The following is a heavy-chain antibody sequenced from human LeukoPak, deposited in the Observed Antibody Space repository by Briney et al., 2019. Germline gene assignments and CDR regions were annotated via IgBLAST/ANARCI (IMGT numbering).Heavy chain of an antibody. CDR3: AKDSGGYEVVNYFDY. CDR1: GFTFDDYA. V-gene: IGHV3-43D*03. Sequence: PGGSLRLSCAASGFTFDDYAMHWVRQAPGEGLEWVSLISWDGGSTYYADSVKGRFTISRDNSKNSLYLQMNSLRAEDTALYYCAKDSGGYEVVNYFDYWGQGTLVTVSS. CDR2: ISWDGGST. D-gene: IGHD2-8*02. J-gene: IGHJ4*02.